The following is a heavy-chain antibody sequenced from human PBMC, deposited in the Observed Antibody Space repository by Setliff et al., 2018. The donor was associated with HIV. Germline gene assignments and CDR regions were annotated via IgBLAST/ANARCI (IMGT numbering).Heavy chain of an antibody. D-gene: IGHD2-8*01. CDR3: ASGSGYCKNGNCYIGVHKNPDKYYFDY. CDR2: ISTYSDEA. V-gene: IGHV1-18*01. CDR1: GYTFTSYG. J-gene: IGHJ4*02. Sequence: ASVKVSCKPSGYTFTSYGLSWVRQAPGQGLEWMGWISTYSDEASYAEYLQGRVTMTTDTSTSTAYMDLRSLTFDDTAVYYCASGSGYCKNGNCYIGVHKNPDKYYFDYWGQGTLVTVSS.